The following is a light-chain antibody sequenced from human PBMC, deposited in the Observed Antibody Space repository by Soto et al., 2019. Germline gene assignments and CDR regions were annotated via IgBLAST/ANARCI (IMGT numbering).Light chain of an antibody. Sequence: DIQMTQSPSSLSASVGDRVTITCRASQGISNYLAWYQQKPGKVPKLLIYAASTLQSGVPSRFSGSGSGTEFTLTISSLQAEDGATFFCQKYNRAPWTVGQGNQVEIK. J-gene: IGKJ1*01. CDR2: AAS. CDR1: QGISNY. V-gene: IGKV1-27*01. CDR3: QKYNRAPWT.